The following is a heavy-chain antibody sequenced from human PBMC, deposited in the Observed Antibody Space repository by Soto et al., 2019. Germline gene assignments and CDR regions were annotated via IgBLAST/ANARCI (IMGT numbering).Heavy chain of an antibody. CDR3: ARTKYYYDSSGPGNDAFDI. CDR1: GGTFSSYA. V-gene: IGHV1-69*01. Sequence: QVQLVQSGAEVKKPGSSVKVSCKASGGTFSSYAISWVRQAPGQGLEWMGGIIPIFGTANYAQKFQGRVTITADESTSTAYRELSSLRSEDTAVYCCARTKYYYDSSGPGNDAFDIWGQGTMVTVSS. CDR2: IIPIFGTA. J-gene: IGHJ3*02. D-gene: IGHD3-22*01.